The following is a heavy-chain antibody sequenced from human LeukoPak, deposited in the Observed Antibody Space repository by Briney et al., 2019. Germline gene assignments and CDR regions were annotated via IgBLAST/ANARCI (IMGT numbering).Heavy chain of an antibody. J-gene: IGHJ5*02. CDR2: IKQDGSEK. CDR1: GFTFSSYW. D-gene: IGHD3-10*01. CDR3: ARGGWFFDP. Sequence: GGSLRLSCAASGFTFSSYWMSWVRQAPGKGLEWVANIKQDGSEKYYVDSVKGRLTISRDNAKNSLFLQMNNLRAEDTAVYHCARGGWFFDPWGQGTLVTVSS. V-gene: IGHV3-7*05.